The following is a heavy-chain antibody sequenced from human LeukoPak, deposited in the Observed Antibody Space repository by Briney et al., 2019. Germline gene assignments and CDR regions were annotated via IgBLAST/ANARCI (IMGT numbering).Heavy chain of an antibody. CDR2: INPNSGDT. V-gene: IGHV1-2*02. J-gene: IGHJ5*01. CDR1: GYTFTDYQ. CDR3: ARPNGDYYNWFDS. D-gene: IGHD4-17*01. Sequence: DSVMVSCKASGYTFTDYQMYWVRQAPGQGLAWMGWINPNSGDTNYAQKFQDRVTLTRDTSISTAYMELTNVRGDDTAVYYCARPNGDYYNWFDSWGQGTLVTVSS.